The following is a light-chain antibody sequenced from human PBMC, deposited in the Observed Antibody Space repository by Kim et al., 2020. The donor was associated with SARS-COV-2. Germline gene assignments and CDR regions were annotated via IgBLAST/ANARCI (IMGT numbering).Light chain of an antibody. CDR3: QQYNNWPGT. V-gene: IGKV3-15*01. CDR1: QSVTSN. J-gene: IGKJ1*01. Sequence: EIVMTQSPATLSVSPGERATLSCRASQSVTSNLAWYQQKPGQAPRLLIYGASTRATGLPARFSGSGSGTEFTLTISSLQSEDFAVYYCQQYNNWPGTFGQGTKVDIK. CDR2: GAS.